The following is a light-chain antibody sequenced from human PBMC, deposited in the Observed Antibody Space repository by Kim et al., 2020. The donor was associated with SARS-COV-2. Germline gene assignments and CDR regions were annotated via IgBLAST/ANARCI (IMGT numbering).Light chain of an antibody. J-gene: IGLJ1*01. CDR1: KLGDKY. CDR2: RDN. CDR3: QAWDSSIYV. Sequence: VSQGQTASITCSGDKLGDKYASWYQQKPGQSPVVVIFRDNRRPSGIPERSSGSNSGNTATLTISGTQAMDEADYYCQAWDSSIYVFGTGTKVTVL. V-gene: IGLV3-1*01.